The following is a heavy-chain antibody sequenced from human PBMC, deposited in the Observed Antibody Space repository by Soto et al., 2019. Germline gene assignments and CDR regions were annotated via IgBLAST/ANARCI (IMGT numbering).Heavy chain of an antibody. CDR3: AYSSTPFDY. CDR2: ISGSGGST. J-gene: IGHJ4*02. CDR1: GFTFSSYD. V-gene: IGHV3-23*01. Sequence: TASGFTFSSYDMSWVRQAPGKGLEWVSAISGSGGSTYYADSVKGRCTISRDNSKNTLYLQMNSLRAEDTAVYYCAYSSTPFDYWGQGTLVTVSS. D-gene: IGHD6-13*01.